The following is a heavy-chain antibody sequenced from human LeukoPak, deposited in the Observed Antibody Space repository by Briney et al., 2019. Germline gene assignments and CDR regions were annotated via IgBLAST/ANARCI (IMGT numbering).Heavy chain of an antibody. CDR2: INWSGGST. D-gene: IGHD3-16*01. J-gene: IGHJ6*02. V-gene: IGHV3-20*04. Sequence: RPGGSLRLSCAASGFTFDDYGLTWVRHPPGKGLEWVSSINWSGGSTAYTDSVKGRFTISRDTAKNSLYLQMDSLRVDDTAVYYCAKVEGGMIGGYYFYYGLDVWGQGTTISVSS. CDR3: AKVEGGMIGGYYFYYGLDV. CDR1: GFTFDDYG.